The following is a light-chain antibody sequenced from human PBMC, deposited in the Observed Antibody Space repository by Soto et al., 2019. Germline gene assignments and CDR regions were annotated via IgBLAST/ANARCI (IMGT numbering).Light chain of an antibody. CDR1: QSVSSY. Sequence: EIVLTQSPATLSLSPGERATLSFRASQSVSSYLAWYQQKVGQAPRLLIYDASNRATGIPARFSGSGSGTDFTLTISSLEPEDFAVYYCQQRGNWPRTFGQGTKVEI. CDR2: DAS. CDR3: QQRGNWPRT. V-gene: IGKV3-11*01. J-gene: IGKJ1*01.